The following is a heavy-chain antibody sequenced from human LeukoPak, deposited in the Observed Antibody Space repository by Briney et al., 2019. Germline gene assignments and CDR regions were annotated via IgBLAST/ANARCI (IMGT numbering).Heavy chain of an antibody. D-gene: IGHD1-26*01. CDR3: ASREQGATFDY. CDR2: INSDGSST. J-gene: IGHJ4*02. V-gene: IGHV3-74*01. CDR1: GFTFSSYW. Sequence: GGSLRLSCAASGFTFSSYWMHWVRQAPGKGLVWVSRINSDGSSTSYADSVKGRFTISRDNAKNTLYLQMNSLRAEDTAVYYCASREQGATFDYWGQGTLVTVSS.